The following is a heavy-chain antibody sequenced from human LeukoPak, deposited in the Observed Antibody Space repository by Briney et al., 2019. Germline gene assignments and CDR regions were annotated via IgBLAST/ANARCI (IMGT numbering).Heavy chain of an antibody. D-gene: IGHD3-10*01. CDR2: INHSGST. CDR1: GGSFSAYY. Sequence: MSSETLSLTCAVYGGSFSAYYWSWIRQPPGKGLEWIGEINHSGSTNYNPSLKSRVTLSLDTSKNQFSLKLSSVTAADTAMYYCARGGEGYYYGSASQDYWGQGTLVTVSS. CDR3: ARGGEGYYYGSASQDY. J-gene: IGHJ4*02. V-gene: IGHV4-34*01.